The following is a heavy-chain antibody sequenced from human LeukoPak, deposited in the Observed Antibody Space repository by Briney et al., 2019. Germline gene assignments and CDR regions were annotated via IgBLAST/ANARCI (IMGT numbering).Heavy chain of an antibody. V-gene: IGHV1-2*04. CDR2: INPNSGGT. J-gene: IGHJ4*02. CDR1: GYTFTGYY. Sequence: AASVKVSCKASGYTFTGYYMHWVRPAPGQGLEWMGWINPNSGGTNYAQKFQGWVTMTRDTSISTAYMELSRLRSDDTAVYYCARDVADYYGSGRFDYWGQGTLVTVSS. CDR3: ARDVADYYGSGRFDY. D-gene: IGHD3-10*01.